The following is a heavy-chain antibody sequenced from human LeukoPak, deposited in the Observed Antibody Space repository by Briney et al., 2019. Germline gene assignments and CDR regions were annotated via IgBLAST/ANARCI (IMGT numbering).Heavy chain of an antibody. Sequence: GASVKVSCKASGYTFTSYYMHWVRQAPGQGLEWMGIINPSGGSTSYAQKFQGRVTMTRDTSTSTVYMELSSLRAEDTAVYYCAKDDLYYDFWSGYYRYYYGMDVWGQGTTVTVSS. CDR1: GYTFTSYY. CDR2: INPSGGST. D-gene: IGHD3-3*01. CDR3: AKDDLYYDFWSGYYRYYYGMDV. V-gene: IGHV1-46*01. J-gene: IGHJ6*02.